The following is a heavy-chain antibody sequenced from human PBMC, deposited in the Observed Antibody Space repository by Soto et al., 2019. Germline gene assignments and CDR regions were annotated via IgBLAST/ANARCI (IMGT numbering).Heavy chain of an antibody. V-gene: IGHV3-21*02. CDR1: GFTFSLYS. CDR3: ARAVTCVLDV. J-gene: IGHJ6*02. CDR2: ISRSSTGI. D-gene: IGHD3-10*01. Sequence: EVQLVESGGGLVQPGGSLRLSCAASGFTFSLYSMSWVRQAPGKGLEWVSYISRSSTGIHYADSLKGRFTSSRDAATNSMHLQMNSLRCGDTAVYCCARAVTCVLDVWGQGTTVSISS.